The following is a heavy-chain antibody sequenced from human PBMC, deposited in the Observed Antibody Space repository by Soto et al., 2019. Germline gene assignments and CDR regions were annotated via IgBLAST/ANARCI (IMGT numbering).Heavy chain of an antibody. J-gene: IGHJ4*02. CDR3: ATPACAATWCSPSHNLDH. CDR2: INPLSGIS. Sequence: QVQLVQSGAEVKKLESSVKVSCKTSGGTFVRHVISWVRQAPGQGPEWMGKINPLSGISNYAQKFQDRVTFTADTDSSTAYMELSSLRSDDTAVYYCATPACAATWCSPSHNLDHWGQGTLVTVSS. D-gene: IGHD2-2*01. V-gene: IGHV1-69*09. CDR1: GGTFVRHV.